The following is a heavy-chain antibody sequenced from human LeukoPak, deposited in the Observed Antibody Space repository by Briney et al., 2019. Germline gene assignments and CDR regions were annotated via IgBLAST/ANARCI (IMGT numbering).Heavy chain of an antibody. CDR2: ISSSSSYI. CDR3: ARTNSSGWLADYYYYYGMDV. V-gene: IGHV3-21*01. D-gene: IGHD6-19*01. Sequence: LGGSLRLSCAASGFTFSSYSMNWVRPAPGKGLEWVSSISSSSSYIYYADSVKGRFTISRDNAKNSLYLQMNSLRAEDTAVYYCARTNSSGWLADYYYYYGMDVWGQGTTVTVSS. CDR1: GFTFSSYS. J-gene: IGHJ6*02.